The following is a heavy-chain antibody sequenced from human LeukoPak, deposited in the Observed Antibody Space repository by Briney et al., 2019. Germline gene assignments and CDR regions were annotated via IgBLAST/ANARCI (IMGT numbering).Heavy chain of an antibody. CDR3: SRETLRFSGDY. D-gene: IGHD3-3*01. J-gene: IGHJ4*02. Sequence: GGFLRLSCAASGFTFRTYWLSWVRQAPGKGLEWVANINEDGSETYYVDSVKGRFTISRDNAKNSLYLQMSSLRVEDTAMYYCSRETLRFSGDYWGQGTLVTVSS. V-gene: IGHV3-7*01. CDR2: INEDGSET. CDR1: GFTFRTYW.